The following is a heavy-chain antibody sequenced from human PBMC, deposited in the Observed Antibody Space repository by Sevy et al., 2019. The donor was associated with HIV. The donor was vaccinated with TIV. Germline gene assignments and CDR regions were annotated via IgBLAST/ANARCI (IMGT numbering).Heavy chain of an antibody. J-gene: IGHJ4*02. D-gene: IGHD3-22*01. CDR2: INHSGST. CDR3: ARGTGDSSGYYYFDY. V-gene: IGHV4-34*01. CDR1: GGSFSGYY. Sequence: SETLSLTCAVYGGSFSGYYWSWIRQPPGKGLESIGEINHSGSTNYNPSLKSRVTISVDTSKNQFSLKLSSVTAADTAVYYCARGTGDSSGYYYFDYWGQGTLVTVSS.